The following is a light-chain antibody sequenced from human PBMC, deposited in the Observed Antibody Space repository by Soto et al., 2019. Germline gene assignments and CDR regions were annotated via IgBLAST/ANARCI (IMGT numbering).Light chain of an antibody. J-gene: IGLJ1*01. CDR2: EVT. CDR1: SSDVGGYNF. Sequence: QSVLTQPASVSGSPGQSITISCTGTSSDVGGYNFVSWFQQHPGKAPKLMIFEVTSRPSGVSNRFSGSKSGNTASLTISGLQAEDEAEYYCCSYAGTMSYVFGTGTKV. V-gene: IGLV2-14*03. CDR3: CSYAGTMSYV.